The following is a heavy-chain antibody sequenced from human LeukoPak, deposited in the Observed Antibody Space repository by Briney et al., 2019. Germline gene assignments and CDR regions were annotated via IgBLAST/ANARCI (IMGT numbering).Heavy chain of an antibody. Sequence: ASVKVSCKTSGYTFTQYTLNWVRQAPGQGLEWRGWINTNTGNPSYAQGFTGRFAFSLDTSVSTAYLQISSLKADDTAVYYCARDQGSGWTGNYHYYGMDVWGQGTTVSVSS. CDR2: INTNTGNP. CDR1: GYTFTQYT. CDR3: ARDQGSGWTGNYHYYGMDV. V-gene: IGHV7-4-1*02. D-gene: IGHD2-15*01. J-gene: IGHJ6*02.